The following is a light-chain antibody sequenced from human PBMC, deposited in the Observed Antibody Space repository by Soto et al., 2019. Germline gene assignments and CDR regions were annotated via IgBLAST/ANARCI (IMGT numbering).Light chain of an antibody. V-gene: IGKV3-20*01. Sequence: XIWLTQSPGTLSLSPGGRSTLSCRSSQSVSNNYLAWYQQKPGQAHRILIYGASNRATGITDRFSGSGSGTDLTLTISRLEPEDFAVYYCQQYGSSGTFGQGTKVDIK. CDR3: QQYGSSGT. CDR1: QSVSNNY. CDR2: GAS. J-gene: IGKJ1*01.